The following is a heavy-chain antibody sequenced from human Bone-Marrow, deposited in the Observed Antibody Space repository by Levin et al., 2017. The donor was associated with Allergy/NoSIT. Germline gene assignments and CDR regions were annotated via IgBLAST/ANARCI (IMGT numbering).Heavy chain of an antibody. CDR3: ARHGTGDLRRSDY. Sequence: GESLKFSCKGSGYSFTSYWIGWVRQMPGEGLEWMGAIYADDSDARYSPSLQGQVTISADKSISTAYLQWDSLKASDTATYYCARHGTGDLRRSDYWGQGTLVTVSS. CDR1: GYSFTSYW. D-gene: IGHD7-27*01. V-gene: IGHV5-51*01. CDR2: IYADDSDA. J-gene: IGHJ4*02.